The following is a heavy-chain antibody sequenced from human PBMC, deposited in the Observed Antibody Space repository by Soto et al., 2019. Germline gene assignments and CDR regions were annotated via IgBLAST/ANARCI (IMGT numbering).Heavy chain of an antibody. D-gene: IGHD3-22*01. CDR3: AKGRHITMIVVAHLGY. Sequence: PGGSLRLSCAASGFTFSSYAMSWVRQAPGKGLEWVSAISGSGGSTYYADSVEGRFTISRDNSKNTLYLQMNSLRAEDTAVYYCAKGRHITMIVVAHLGYWGQGTLVTVSS. J-gene: IGHJ4*02. CDR1: GFTFSSYA. V-gene: IGHV3-23*01. CDR2: ISGSGGST.